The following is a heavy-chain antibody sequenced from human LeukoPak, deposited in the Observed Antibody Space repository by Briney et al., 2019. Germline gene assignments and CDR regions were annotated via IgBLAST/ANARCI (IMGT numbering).Heavy chain of an antibody. CDR3: AREGRTNYDSSGYYLDNWFDP. D-gene: IGHD3-22*01. Sequence: PSETLSLTCTVSGDFITAYYWSWIRQPPGKGLEWIGYIYYSGSTNYNPSLKSRVTISVDTSKNQFSLKLSSVTAADTAVYYCAREGRTNYDSSGYYLDNWFDPWGQGTLVTVSS. V-gene: IGHV4-59*01. CDR2: IYYSGST. J-gene: IGHJ5*02. CDR1: GDFITAYY.